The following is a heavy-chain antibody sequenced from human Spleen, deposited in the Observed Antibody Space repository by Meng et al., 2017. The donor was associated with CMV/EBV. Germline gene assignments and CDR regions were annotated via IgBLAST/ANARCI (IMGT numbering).Heavy chain of an antibody. Sequence: GSLRLSCTVSSGSISNYNFNWIRQSPGKGLEWIGNIFYTGSTNYNPSFVSRVTISIDTSKNKFSLNLNSVAAADTAVYSCAAAGLSGGMDVWGQGTTVTVSS. CDR2: IFYTGST. V-gene: IGHV4-59*01. CDR3: AAAGLSGGMDV. J-gene: IGHJ6*02. CDR1: SGSISNYN.